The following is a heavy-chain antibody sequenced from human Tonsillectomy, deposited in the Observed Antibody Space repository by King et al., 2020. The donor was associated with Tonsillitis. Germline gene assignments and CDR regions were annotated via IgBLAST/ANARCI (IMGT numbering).Heavy chain of an antibody. J-gene: IGHJ6*03. Sequence: VQLVESGGGLVKPGGSLRLSCAASGFTFSSYSMNWVRQAPGKGLEWVSLISSSSSYIYYADSVKGRFTISRDNAKNSLYLQMNSLRAEDTAVYYCAKPSSTWYYFFYYMDAWGKGTTVTVSS. D-gene: IGHD2-2*01. CDR3: AKPSSTWYYFFYYMDA. CDR2: ISSSSSYI. V-gene: IGHV3-21*01. CDR1: GFTFSSYS.